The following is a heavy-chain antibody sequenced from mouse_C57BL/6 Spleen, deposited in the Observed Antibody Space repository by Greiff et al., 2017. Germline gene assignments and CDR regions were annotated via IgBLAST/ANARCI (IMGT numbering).Heavy chain of an antibody. Sequence: EVKVVESGGGLVKPGGSLKLSCAASGFTFSDYGMHWVRQAPEKGLEWVAYISSGSSTIYYADTVKGRFTISRDNAKNTLFLQMTSLRSEDAAMYYCATEGYWFAYWGQGTLVTVSA. V-gene: IGHV5-17*01. CDR2: ISSGSSTI. CDR1: GFTFSDYG. CDR3: ATEGYWFAY. J-gene: IGHJ3*01. D-gene: IGHD2-3*01.